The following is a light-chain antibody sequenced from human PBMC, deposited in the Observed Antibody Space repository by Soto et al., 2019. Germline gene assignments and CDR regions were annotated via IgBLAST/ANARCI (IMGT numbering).Light chain of an antibody. CDR1: SSDVGAYNY. CDR3: SSYTSSKTLV. Sequence: QSALTQPASVSGSPGQSITISCTGTSSDVGAYNYVSWYQQHPGQAPKLMIFEVSDRPSGVSNRFSGSKSGNTASLTISGLQDEDEADYYCSSYTSSKTLVFGGGTKLTVL. CDR2: EVS. J-gene: IGLJ2*01. V-gene: IGLV2-14*01.